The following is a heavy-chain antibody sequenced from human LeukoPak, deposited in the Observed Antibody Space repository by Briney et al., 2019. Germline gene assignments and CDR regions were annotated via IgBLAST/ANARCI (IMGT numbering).Heavy chain of an antibody. J-gene: IGHJ4*02. CDR2: INPNSGGT. D-gene: IGHD3-10*01. V-gene: IGHV1-2*02. CDR1: GYTFTGYY. CDR3: ARLRGVTLYYFDY. Sequence: GASVKVSCKASGYTFTGYYMHWVRQAPGQGLEWMGWINPNSGGTNYAQKLQGRVTMTTDTSTSTAYMELRSLRSDDTAVYYCARLRGVTLYYFDYWGQGTLVTVSS.